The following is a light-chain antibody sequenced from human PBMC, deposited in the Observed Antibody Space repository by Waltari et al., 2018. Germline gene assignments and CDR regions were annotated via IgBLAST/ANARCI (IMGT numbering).Light chain of an antibody. J-gene: IGKJ2*02. Sequence: DIQMTQSPSSLSASVGDRVTISCRASQSISTYLNWYQQKPGKAPKLLIYAASSLQSGVPSRFSGGGSGTDFTLTIRSLQPEDFATYYCQQSYTDLCTFG. CDR1: QSISTY. CDR2: AAS. CDR3: QQSYTDLCT. V-gene: IGKV1-39*01.